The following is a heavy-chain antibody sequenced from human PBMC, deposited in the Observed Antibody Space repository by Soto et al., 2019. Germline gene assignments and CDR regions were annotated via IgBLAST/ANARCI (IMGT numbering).Heavy chain of an antibody. V-gene: IGHV1-3*01. J-gene: IGHJ6*02. CDR1: GYTFTSYA. CDR3: ARDAAAYDFWSGYRYYYYYYGMDV. Sequence: GASVKVSCKASGYTFTSYAMHWVRQAPGQRLEWMGWINAGNGNTKYSQKFQGRVTITRDTSASTAYMELSSLRSEDTAVYYCARDAAAYDFWSGYRYYYYYYGMDVWDQGTTVTVSS. D-gene: IGHD3-3*01. CDR2: INAGNGNT.